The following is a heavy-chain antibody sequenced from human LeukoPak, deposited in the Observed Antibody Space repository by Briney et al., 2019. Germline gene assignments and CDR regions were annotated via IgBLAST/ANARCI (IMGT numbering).Heavy chain of an antibody. J-gene: IGHJ3*02. V-gene: IGHV4-4*07. CDR1: GGSISSYY. CDR2: IHTSGIT. D-gene: IGHD3-22*01. Sequence: SETLSLTCTVSGGSISSYYWSWIRQPAGKGLEWIGRIHTSGITNYNPSLKSRVTMSVDTSKNQFSLKLSSVTAADTAVYYCARDRYYYDSSGDAFDIWGQGTMVTVSS. CDR3: ARDRYYYDSSGDAFDI.